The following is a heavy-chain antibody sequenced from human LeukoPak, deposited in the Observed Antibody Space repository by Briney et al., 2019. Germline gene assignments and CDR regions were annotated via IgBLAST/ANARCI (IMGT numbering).Heavy chain of an antibody. D-gene: IGHD3-16*01. CDR1: GFSVTSKY. CDR2: ISYDGSNK. Sequence: GGSLRLSCAASGFSVTSKYINWVRQAPGKGLEWVAVISYDGSNKYYADSVKGRFTISRDNSKNTLYLQMNSLRAEDTAVYYCARDFMNYFDYWGQGTLVTVSS. CDR3: ARDFMNYFDY. V-gene: IGHV3-30*03. J-gene: IGHJ4*02.